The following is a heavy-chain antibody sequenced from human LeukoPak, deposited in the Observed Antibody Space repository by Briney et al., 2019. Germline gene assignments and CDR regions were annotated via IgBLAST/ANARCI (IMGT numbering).Heavy chain of an antibody. CDR1: GFSFSYHG. V-gene: IGHV3-23*01. Sequence: GGTLRLSCVASGFSFSYHGMNWVRLAPGKGLEWVSGVSPPGGGTYYADSVKGHFTISRDNSKNTLYLQMNSLRVEDTAVYYCARDSSMLRGPLVIYYFDFWGQGSLVTVSS. CDR3: ARDSSMLRGPLVIYYFDF. D-gene: IGHD3-10*01. J-gene: IGHJ4*02. CDR2: VSPPGGGT.